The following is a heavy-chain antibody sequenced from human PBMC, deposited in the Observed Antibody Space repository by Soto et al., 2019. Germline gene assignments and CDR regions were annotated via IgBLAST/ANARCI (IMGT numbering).Heavy chain of an antibody. V-gene: IGHV3-15*01. CDR3: TTGRDL. CDR2: IKSKAHGGTT. J-gene: IGHJ3*01. CDR1: GFTLSNVW. Sequence: EVQLVESGGGLVKPGGSLRLSCAASGFTLSNVWMSWVRQVPGKGLEWVGHIKSKAHGGTTDNAAPVKGRFTISRDDSKDTLYLQMNSLKSEDTAVYYCTTGRDLWGQGTMVTVSS.